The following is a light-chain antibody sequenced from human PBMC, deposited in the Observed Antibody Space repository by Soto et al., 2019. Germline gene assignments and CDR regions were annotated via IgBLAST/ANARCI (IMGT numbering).Light chain of an antibody. V-gene: IGLV1-40*01. CDR3: QSYDSSLSGYV. Sequence: QSVLTQPPSVSGAPGQSVTISCTGSSSNIGTGYDVHWYRQLPGTAPKLLIYANTNRPSGVPDRFSGSKSGTSASLAITGLQAEDEADYYCQSYDSSLSGYVFGTGTKLTVL. CDR1: SSNIGTGYD. CDR2: ANT. J-gene: IGLJ1*01.